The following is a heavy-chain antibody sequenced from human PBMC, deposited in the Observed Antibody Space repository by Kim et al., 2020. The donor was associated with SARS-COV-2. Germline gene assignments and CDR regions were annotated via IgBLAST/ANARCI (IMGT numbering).Heavy chain of an antibody. V-gene: IGHV3-30*18. J-gene: IGHJ6*02. CDR3: AKDYDHGDFSSSWYSYYYGMDV. CDR1: GFTFRSYG. D-gene: IGHD6-13*01. CDR2: ISYDGSNK. Sequence: GGSLRLSCAASGFTFRSYGMHWVRQAPGKGLEWVAVISYDGSNKYYADSVKGRFTISRDNSKNTLYLQMNSLRAEDTAVYYCAKDYDHGDFSSSWYSYYYGMDVWGQGTTVTVSS.